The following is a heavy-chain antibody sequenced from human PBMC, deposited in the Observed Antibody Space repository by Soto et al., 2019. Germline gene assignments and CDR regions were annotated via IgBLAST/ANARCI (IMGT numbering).Heavy chain of an antibody. CDR2: IYYSGST. J-gene: IGHJ3*02. V-gene: IGHV4-59*08. D-gene: IGHD3-22*01. Sequence: PSETLSLTCTVSGGSISSYYWSWIRQPPGMGLEWIGYIYYSGSTYYNPSLKSRVTISVDTSKNQFSLKLSSVTAADTAVYYCARPYYYDSSGYAFDIWGQGTMVTVSS. CDR3: ARPYYYDSSGYAFDI. CDR1: GGSISSYY.